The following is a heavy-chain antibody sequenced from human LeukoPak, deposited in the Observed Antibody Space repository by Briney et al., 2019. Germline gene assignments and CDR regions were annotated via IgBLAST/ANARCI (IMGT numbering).Heavy chain of an antibody. CDR1: GFTFSRCE. CDR2: ISRSGSIT. Sequence: TGASLIISCAATGFTFSRCELSWVRQAPTKGLEWVSYISRSGSITYYADSVKGRFTISRDSAKNSLYLQMNSLRAEDTAVYYCAIHDYHSSTDAFDVWGQGTMVTVSS. J-gene: IGHJ3*01. D-gene: IGHD3-22*01. CDR3: AIHDYHSSTDAFDV. V-gene: IGHV3-48*03.